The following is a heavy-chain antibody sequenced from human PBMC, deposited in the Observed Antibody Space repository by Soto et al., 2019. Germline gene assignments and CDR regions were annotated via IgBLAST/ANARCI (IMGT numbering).Heavy chain of an antibody. Sequence: EVHLLESGGGLVQPGGSLRLSCAASGFAFSDYAMTWVRQAPGKGLEWVSDISDGDGATHYADSVKGRFTISRDDSKNTRYLQMDSLRAEDAAVYYCAKGRTFFDFWGQGTLVTVSS. V-gene: IGHV3-23*01. CDR3: AKGRTFFDF. J-gene: IGHJ4*02. CDR1: GFAFSDYA. D-gene: IGHD3-16*01. CDR2: ISDGDGAT.